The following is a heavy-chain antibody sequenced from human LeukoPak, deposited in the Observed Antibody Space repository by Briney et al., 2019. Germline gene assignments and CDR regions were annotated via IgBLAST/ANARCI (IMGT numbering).Heavy chain of an antibody. Sequence: SGPTLVNPTQTLTLTCTFSGFSLSTSGMRVSWIRQPPGKALEWLARIDWDDDKFYSTSLKTRLTISKDTSKNQVVLTVTNMDPVDTATYYCARIHGLAGYFDYWGQGTLVTVSS. CDR1: GFSLSTSGMR. CDR3: ARIHGLAGYFDY. D-gene: IGHD3/OR15-3a*01. J-gene: IGHJ4*02. V-gene: IGHV2-70*04. CDR2: IDWDDDK.